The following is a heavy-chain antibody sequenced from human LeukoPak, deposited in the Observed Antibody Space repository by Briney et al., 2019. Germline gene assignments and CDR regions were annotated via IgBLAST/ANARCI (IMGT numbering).Heavy chain of an antibody. V-gene: IGHV3-30*04. D-gene: IGHD3-10*01. J-gene: IGHJ5*02. Sequence: GGALRLSCAAPGFTFSNYAMHWGRQAPDKGLEYVAVISNDGTYKYYGASVKGRFTISRDNSKNTLYLQMDSLRSEDTAVYSCTRKSGGSQRKMDDWFDPWGQGTLVIVSS. CDR2: ISNDGTYK. CDR3: TRKSGGSQRKMDDWFDP. CDR1: GFTFSNYA.